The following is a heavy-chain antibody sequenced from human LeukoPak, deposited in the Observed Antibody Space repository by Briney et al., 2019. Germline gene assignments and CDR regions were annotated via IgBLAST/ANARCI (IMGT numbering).Heavy chain of an antibody. J-gene: IGHJ5*02. CDR1: GFTFSSYA. CDR3: ARARCSSTRCYSGAEYNWFDP. D-gene: IGHD2-2*02. CDR2: ISGSGGST. V-gene: IGHV3-23*01. Sequence: GGSLRLSCAASGFTFSSYAMSRVRQAPGKGLEWVSAISGSGGSTYYADSVKGRFTISRDNSKNTLYLQMNSLKAEDTAVYYCARARCSSTRCYSGAEYNWFDPWGQGTLVTVSS.